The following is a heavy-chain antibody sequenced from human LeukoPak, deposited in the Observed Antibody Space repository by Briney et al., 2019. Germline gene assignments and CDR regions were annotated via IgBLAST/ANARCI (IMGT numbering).Heavy chain of an antibody. V-gene: IGHV3-13*01. D-gene: IGHD3-3*01. CDR3: ARDRAYYDFWSGQYYLDY. CDR1: GFTFSSYD. J-gene: IGHJ4*02. Sequence: AGGSLRLSCAASGFTFSSYDMHWVRHATGKGLEWVSAIGTAGDTYYPGSVKGRFTISRENAKNSLYLQMNSLRAGDTAVYYCARDRAYYDFWSGQYYLDYWGQGTLVTVSS. CDR2: IGTAGDT.